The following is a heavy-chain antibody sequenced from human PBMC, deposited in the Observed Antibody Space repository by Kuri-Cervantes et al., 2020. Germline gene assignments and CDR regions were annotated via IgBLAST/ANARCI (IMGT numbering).Heavy chain of an antibody. J-gene: IGHJ3*02. CDR2: INAGNGNT. D-gene: IGHD2-15*01. CDR1: GYTFTSYG. Sequence: ASVKVSCKASGYTFTSYGISWVRQAPGQGLEWMGWINAGNGNTKYSQKFQGRVTITRDTSASTAYMELSSLRSEDTAVYYCARVLAGAFDIWGQGTMVTVSS. V-gene: IGHV1-3*01. CDR3: ARVLAGAFDI.